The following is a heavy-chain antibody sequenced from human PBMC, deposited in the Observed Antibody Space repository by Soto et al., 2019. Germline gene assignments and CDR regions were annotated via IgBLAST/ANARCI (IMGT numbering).Heavy chain of an antibody. CDR2: VSGSGGTT. CDR1: GLSLSGYA. Sequence: EVQLMESGGGLVQPGESPRLSCVVSGLSLSGYALSWVRQAPGKGLEWVSAVSGSGGTTYYADSVKGRFTISRDNSKNTLYLQMNGLRVEDTAKYFSAKDGRRVGPTLNWLDSWGQGTQVTVTS. D-gene: IGHD1-26*01. CDR3: AKDGRRVGPTLNWLDS. V-gene: IGHV3-23*01. J-gene: IGHJ5*01.